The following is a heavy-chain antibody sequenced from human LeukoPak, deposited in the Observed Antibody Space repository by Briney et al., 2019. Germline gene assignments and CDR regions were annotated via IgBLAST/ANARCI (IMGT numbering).Heavy chain of an antibody. J-gene: IGHJ5*02. D-gene: IGHD6-6*01. CDR3: ARGSNWLDP. CDR2: IYYSGNT. Sequence: SETLSLTCTVSGYSIGSRNYYWGWIRQPPGKGLEWIGYIYYSGNTNYNPTLKSRVTISKDTSKKQISLNLSSVTAADTAVYYCARGSNWLDPWGQGTLVTVSS. CDR1: GYSIGSRNYY. V-gene: IGHV4-61*01.